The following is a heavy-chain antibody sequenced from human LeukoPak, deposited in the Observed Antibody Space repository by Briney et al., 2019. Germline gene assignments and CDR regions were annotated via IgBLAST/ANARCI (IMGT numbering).Heavy chain of an antibody. CDR3: ASRPYSGYDYVPYYCYGMDV. V-gene: IGHV3-21*01. D-gene: IGHD5-12*01. Sequence: GGSLRLSCAASGFTFSSYSMNWVRQAPGKGLEWVSSISSSSSYIYYADSVKGRFTISRDNAKNSLYLQMNSLRAEDTAVYYCASRPYSGYDYVPYYCYGMDVWGQGTTVTVSS. CDR2: ISSSSSYI. CDR1: GFTFSSYS. J-gene: IGHJ6*02.